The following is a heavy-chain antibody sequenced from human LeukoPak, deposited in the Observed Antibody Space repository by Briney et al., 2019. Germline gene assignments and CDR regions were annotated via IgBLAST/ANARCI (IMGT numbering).Heavy chain of an antibody. CDR3: ARSMEGIAAAGTVGWFDP. CDR2: INPNSGGT. V-gene: IGHV1-2*04. J-gene: IGHJ5*02. D-gene: IGHD6-13*01. Sequence: ASVTVSCKASGYTFTGYYMHWVRQAPGQGLEWMGWINPNSGGTNYAQKFQGWVTMTRDTSISTAYMELSRLRSDDTAVYYCARSMEGIAAAGTVGWFDPWGQGTLVAVSS. CDR1: GYTFTGYY.